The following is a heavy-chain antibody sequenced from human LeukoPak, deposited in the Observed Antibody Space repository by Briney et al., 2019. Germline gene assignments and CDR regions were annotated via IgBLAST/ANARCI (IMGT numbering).Heavy chain of an antibody. V-gene: IGHV4-61*02. Sequence: SQSLSLTCTVSGGSVSSDRYYWNWIRQSAGKGLEWIGRVYSSGSTNYNPSLKSRVTISVDTSKNQFSLQLSSVTAADTAVYYCARLDYYYYMDVWGKGTTVTVSS. CDR1: GGSVSSDRYY. CDR3: ARLDYYYYMDV. J-gene: IGHJ6*03. CDR2: VYSSGST.